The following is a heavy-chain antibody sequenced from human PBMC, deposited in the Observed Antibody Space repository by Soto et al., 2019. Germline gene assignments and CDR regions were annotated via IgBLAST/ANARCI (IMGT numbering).Heavy chain of an antibody. Sequence: QVQLVQSGAEVKKPGASVKVSCKASGYTFTSYGISWVRQAPGQGLEWMGWISAYNGNTNYAQKLQGRVTMTTATSTSTAYMELRSLRSDDTAVYYCARDQHPRRAARPYYYYGMDVWGQGTTVTVSS. CDR2: ISAYNGNT. CDR3: ARDQHPRRAARPYYYYGMDV. D-gene: IGHD6-6*01. J-gene: IGHJ6*02. V-gene: IGHV1-18*01. CDR1: GYTFTSYG.